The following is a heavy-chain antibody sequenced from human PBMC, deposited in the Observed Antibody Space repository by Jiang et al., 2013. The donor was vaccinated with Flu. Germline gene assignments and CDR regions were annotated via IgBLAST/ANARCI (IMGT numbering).Heavy chain of an antibody. J-gene: IGHJ3*02. CDR1: GGTFSSYA. D-gene: IGHD1-7*01. V-gene: IGHV1-69*01. Sequence: EVKKPGSSVKVSCKASGGTFSSYAISWVRQAPGQGLEWMGGIIPIFGTANYAQKFQGRVTITADESTSTAYMELSSLRSEDTAVYYCARAAYNWNYGSPAYGAFDIWGQGTMVTVSS. CDR2: IIPIFGTA. CDR3: ARAAYNWNYGSPAYGAFDI.